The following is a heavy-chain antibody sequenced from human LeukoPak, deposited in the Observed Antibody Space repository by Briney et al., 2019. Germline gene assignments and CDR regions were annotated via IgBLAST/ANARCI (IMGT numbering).Heavy chain of an antibody. CDR2: IHTSGST. J-gene: IGHJ4*02. V-gene: IGHV4-4*07. Sequence: SETLSLTCTVSGVSISSYYWSWIRQPAGKGLEWIGRIHTSGSTNYKSSLKSRVTMSVDTSKNQFSLKLNSVTAADTAVYYCARDVYYYGSGSYFLDYWGQGTLVTVSS. CDR1: GVSISSYY. CDR3: ARDVYYYGSGSYFLDY. D-gene: IGHD3-10*01.